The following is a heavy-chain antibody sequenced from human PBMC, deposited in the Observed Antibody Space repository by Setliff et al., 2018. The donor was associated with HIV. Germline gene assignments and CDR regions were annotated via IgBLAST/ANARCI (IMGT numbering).Heavy chain of an antibody. J-gene: IGHJ6*02. CDR3: ARLSWAATAGTWDYYYYGMDV. CDR1: GASFSGYY. D-gene: IGHD6-13*01. CDR2: INHSGST. V-gene: IGHV4-34*01. Sequence: SETLSLTCAVYGASFSGYYWSWVRQPPGKGLEWIGEINHSGSTNYNPSLRSRVTISVDTSKNQFSLKVRSVTAADTAVYYCARLSWAATAGTWDYYYYGMDVWGQGTTVTVSS.